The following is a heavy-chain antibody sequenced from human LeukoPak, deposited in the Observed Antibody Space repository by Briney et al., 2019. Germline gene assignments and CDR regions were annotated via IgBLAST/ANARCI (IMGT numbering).Heavy chain of an antibody. D-gene: IGHD3-22*01. CDR2: ITNNGRKI. J-gene: IGHJ4*02. CDR1: GFTFSDYY. CDR3: ARAGEDSRGYYRGFDY. Sequence: GGSLRLPCTASGFTFSDYYMGWVRQDPGKGVEGVSYITNNGRKIKYADSVKGRFTISRDNAKNLLYLQMNSLRAEDTAVYYCARAGEDSRGYYRGFDYWGQGTLVTVSS. V-gene: IGHV3-11*04.